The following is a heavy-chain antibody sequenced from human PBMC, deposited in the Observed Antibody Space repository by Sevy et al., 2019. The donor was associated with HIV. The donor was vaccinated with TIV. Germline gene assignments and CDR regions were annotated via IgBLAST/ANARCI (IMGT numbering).Heavy chain of an antibody. Sequence: GGSLRLSCAASGFTFSSYWMSWVRQAPGKGLEWVANIKQDGSEKYYVDSVKGRFTISRDNAKNSRYLQMNSLRAEDTAVYYCARDRRGGYCSGGSCYSYGMDVWGQGTTVTVSS. D-gene: IGHD2-15*01. V-gene: IGHV3-7*03. J-gene: IGHJ6*02. CDR3: ARDRRGGYCSGGSCYSYGMDV. CDR1: GFTFSSYW. CDR2: IKQDGSEK.